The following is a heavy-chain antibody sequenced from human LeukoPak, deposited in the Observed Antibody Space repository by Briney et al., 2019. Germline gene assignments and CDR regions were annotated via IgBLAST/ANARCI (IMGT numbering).Heavy chain of an antibody. V-gene: IGHV4-59*01. CDR1: GGSISIYY. CDR2: IYYSGST. CDR3: ARVALPESGTFDY. D-gene: IGHD1-1*01. Sequence: PSETLSLTCTVSGGSISIYYWSWIRQPPGKGLEWIGYIYYSGSTNYNPSLKSRVTISVDTSKNQFSLKLSSVTAADTAVYYCARVALPESGTFDYWGQGTLVTVSS. J-gene: IGHJ4*02.